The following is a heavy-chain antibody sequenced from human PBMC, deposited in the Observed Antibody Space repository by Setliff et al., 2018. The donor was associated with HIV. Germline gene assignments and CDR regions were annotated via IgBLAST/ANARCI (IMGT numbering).Heavy chain of an antibody. Sequence: PGGSLRLSCTTSGFTFGDYAMSWVRQAPGKRLEWVGFISGNPYGGTTEYAASVKGRFTISRDDSKSIAYLQMNSLKTEDTAVYYCGSSSSWYNRYFQHWGQGTLVTVSS. CDR1: GFTFGDYA. D-gene: IGHD6-13*01. CDR3: GSSSSWYNRYFQH. CDR2: ISGNPYGGTT. J-gene: IGHJ1*01. V-gene: IGHV3-49*04.